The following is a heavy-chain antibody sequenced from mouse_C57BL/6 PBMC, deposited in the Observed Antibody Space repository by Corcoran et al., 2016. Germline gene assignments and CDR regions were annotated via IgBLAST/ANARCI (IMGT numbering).Heavy chain of an antibody. Sequence: DVQLQESGPGLVKPSQSLSLTCSVTGYSITSGYYWNWIRQFPGNKLEWMGYISYDGSNNYNPSLKNRISITRDTSKNQFFLKLNSVTTEDTATYYCARRDDGYYLFAYWGQGTLVTVSA. CDR1: GYSITSGYY. J-gene: IGHJ3*01. CDR3: ARRDDGYYLFAY. D-gene: IGHD2-3*01. V-gene: IGHV3-6*01. CDR2: ISYDGSN.